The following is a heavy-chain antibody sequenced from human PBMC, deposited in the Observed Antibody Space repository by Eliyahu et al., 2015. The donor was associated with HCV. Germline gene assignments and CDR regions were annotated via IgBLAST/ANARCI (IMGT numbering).Heavy chain of an antibody. CDR3: ARGACSGGSCYSDESEYGMDV. J-gene: IGHJ6*02. CDR1: GYTFTGXY. D-gene: IGHD2-15*01. V-gene: IGHV1-2*02. Sequence: QVQLVQSGAXVKKPGASVKVSCKASGYTFTGXYMPWVRQAPGQGLEXMGWXNPNSGGTNYAQKFQGRVTMTRDTSISTAYMELSRLRSDDTAVYYCARGACSGGSCYSDESEYGMDVWGQGTTVTVSS. CDR2: XNPNSGGT.